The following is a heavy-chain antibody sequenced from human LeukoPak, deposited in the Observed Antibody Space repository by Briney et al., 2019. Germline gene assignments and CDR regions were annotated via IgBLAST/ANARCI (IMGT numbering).Heavy chain of an antibody. CDR3: AKSVGSGWYVVYFDY. J-gene: IGHJ4*02. V-gene: IGHV3-23*01. CDR2: ISGSGGST. D-gene: IGHD6-19*01. CDR1: GFTFSSYW. Sequence: GGSLRLSCAASGFTFSSYWMSWVRQAPGKGLVWVSAISGSGGSTYYADSVKGRFTISRDNSKNTLYLQMNSLRAEDTAVYYCAKSVGSGWYVVYFDYWGQGTLVTVSS.